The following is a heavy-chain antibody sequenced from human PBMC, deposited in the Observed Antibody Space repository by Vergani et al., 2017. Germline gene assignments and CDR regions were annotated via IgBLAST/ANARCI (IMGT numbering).Heavy chain of an antibody. CDR3: ARVNTETNGHLYYYYYMDV. J-gene: IGHJ6*03. CDR1: GGSFTSYH. V-gene: IGHV4-34*01. CDR2: IDHTGRP. Sequence: QVQLQQWGGGLLKPSETLSLTCVVNGGSFTSYHWTWIRQSPGEGLEWVGDIDHTGRPDYNPSLKSRLTMSVDKSRNQFSLTLNSVTATDTAIYFCARVNTETNGHLYYYYYMDVWGQGTKVTGS. D-gene: IGHD4-11*01.